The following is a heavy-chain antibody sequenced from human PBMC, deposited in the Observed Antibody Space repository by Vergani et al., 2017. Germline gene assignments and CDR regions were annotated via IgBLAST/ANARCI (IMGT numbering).Heavy chain of an antibody. CDR2: IRPYTGHT. CDR3: ARVAPSNFEVPLTAFDV. Sequence: QVQLVQSGAELKKPGASVSVSRKGSSHTFQTYGISWVRQAPGKGLEWMAWIRPYTGHTIYAQKFQDRVTMTADPSTNTAYMELRSLRSDDTALYFWARVAPSNFEVPLTAFDVWGQGTMVTVS. CDR1: SHTFQTYG. D-gene: IGHD2-15*01. J-gene: IGHJ3*01. V-gene: IGHV1-18*01.